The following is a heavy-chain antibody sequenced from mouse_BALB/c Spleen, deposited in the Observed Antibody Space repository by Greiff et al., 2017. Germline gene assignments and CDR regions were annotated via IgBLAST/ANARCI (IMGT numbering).Heavy chain of an antibody. CDR2: ISSGGST. CDR3: ARGGGFDY. CDR1: GFTFSSYA. Sequence: DVKLVESGGGLVKPGGSLKLSCAASGFTFSSYAMSWVRQTPEKRLEWVASISSGGSTYYPDSVKGRFTISRDNARNILYLQMSSLRSEDTAMYYCARGGGFDYWGQGTTLTVSS. J-gene: IGHJ2*01. V-gene: IGHV5-6-5*01.